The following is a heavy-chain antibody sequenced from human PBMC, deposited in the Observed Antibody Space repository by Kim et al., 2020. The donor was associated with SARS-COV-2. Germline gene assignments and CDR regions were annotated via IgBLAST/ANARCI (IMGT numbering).Heavy chain of an antibody. CDR3: ARDREREYSSSPSRGGHYYYYGMDV. CDR2: ISSSSSYI. J-gene: IGHJ6*02. V-gene: IGHV3-21*01. CDR1: GFTFSSYS. D-gene: IGHD6-6*01. Sequence: GGSLRLSCAASGFTFSSYSMNWVRQAPGKGLEWVSSISSSSSYIYYADSVKGRFTISRDNAKNSLYLQMNSLRAEDTAVYYCARDREREYSSSPSRGGHYYYYGMDVWGQGTTVTVSS.